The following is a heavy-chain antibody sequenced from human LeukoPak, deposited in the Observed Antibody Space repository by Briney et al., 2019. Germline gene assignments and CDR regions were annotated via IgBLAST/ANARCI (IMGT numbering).Heavy chain of an antibody. J-gene: IGHJ5*02. CDR1: GGSFSGYY. CDR2: INHSGST. Sequence: SETLSLTCAVYGGSFSGYYWSWIRQPPGKGLEWIGEINHSGSTNYNPSLKSRVTISVDTSKNQFSLKLSSVTAADTAVYYCARHYWGGIVAAAGTESHNWFDPWGQGTLVTVSS. V-gene: IGHV4-34*01. CDR3: ARHYWGGIVAAAGTESHNWFDP. D-gene: IGHD6-13*01.